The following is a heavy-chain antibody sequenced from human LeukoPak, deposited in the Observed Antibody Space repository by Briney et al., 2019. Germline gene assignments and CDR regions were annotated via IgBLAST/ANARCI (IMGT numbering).Heavy chain of an antibody. CDR1: GGTFSSYA. CDR3: ARHLRGPGAFDI. Sequence: GASVKVSCKASGGTFSSYAISWVRQAPGQGLEWMGGIIPIFGTANYAQKFQGRVTITADESTSTAYMELSSLRSEDTAVYYCARHLRGPGAFDIWGQGTMVTVSS. CDR2: IIPIFGTA. V-gene: IGHV1-69*13. J-gene: IGHJ3*02.